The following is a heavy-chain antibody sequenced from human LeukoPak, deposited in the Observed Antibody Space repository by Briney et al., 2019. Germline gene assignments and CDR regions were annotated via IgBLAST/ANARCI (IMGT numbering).Heavy chain of an antibody. V-gene: IGHV3-33*01. CDR1: GFTFSSYG. Sequence: GGSLRLSCAASGFTFSSYGMHWVRQAPGKGLEWVAAIWYDGSDKYYADSVKGRLTISRDNSKNTMYLQMNSPRAEDTAVYYCARSSGSSFDYWGQGTLVTVSS. CDR2: IWYDGSDK. CDR3: ARSSGSSFDY. J-gene: IGHJ4*02. D-gene: IGHD1-26*01.